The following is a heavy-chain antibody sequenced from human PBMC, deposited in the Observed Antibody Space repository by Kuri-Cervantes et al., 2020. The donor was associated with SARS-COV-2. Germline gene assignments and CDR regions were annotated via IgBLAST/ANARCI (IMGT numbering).Heavy chain of an antibody. V-gene: IGHV3-43*01. J-gene: IGHJ4*02. CDR2: ISWDGDNI. CDR1: GFTFDDFT. D-gene: IGHD5-18*01. CDR3: AKGGGGYKYGSNTLDY. Sequence: GESLKISCAASGFTFDDFTMHWVRQFPGKGLEWVSLISWDGDNIEYVDSVKGRFTISRDNSKNSLYLQMNSLRTEDTALYYCAKGGGGYKYGSNTLDYWGQGTLVTDSS.